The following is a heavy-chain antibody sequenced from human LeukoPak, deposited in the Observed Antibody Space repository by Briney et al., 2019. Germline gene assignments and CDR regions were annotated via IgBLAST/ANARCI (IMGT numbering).Heavy chain of an antibody. CDR1: GFTFDDYA. CDR2: ISWDGGST. CDR3: AKDISSGTVLGYCSGGSCYSGFDY. Sequence: GSLRLSCAASGFTFDDYAMHWVRQAPGKGLEWVSLISWDGGSTYYADSVKGRFTISRDNSKNSLYLQMNSLRAEDTALYYCAKDISSGTVLGYCSGGSCYSGFDYWGQGTLVTVSS. V-gene: IGHV3-43D*03. J-gene: IGHJ4*02. D-gene: IGHD2-15*01.